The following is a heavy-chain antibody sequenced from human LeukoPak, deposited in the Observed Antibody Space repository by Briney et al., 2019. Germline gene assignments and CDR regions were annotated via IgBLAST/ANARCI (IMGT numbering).Heavy chain of an antibody. D-gene: IGHD6-19*01. CDR2: ISASGASP. Sequence: GGSLRLSCAASGFTFNNDAMSWVRQAPGKGLEWVSIISASGASPYYADSVKGRFTISRDNSKNTLYLQMNSLRAEDTAVYYCAKRAVAGTYYFDYWGQGTLVTVSS. CDR1: GFTFNNDA. CDR3: AKRAVAGTYYFDY. V-gene: IGHV3-23*01. J-gene: IGHJ4*02.